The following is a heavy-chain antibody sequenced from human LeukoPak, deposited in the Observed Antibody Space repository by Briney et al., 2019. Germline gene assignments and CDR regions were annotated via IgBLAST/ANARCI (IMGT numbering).Heavy chain of an antibody. CDR1: GGSISSGGYY. J-gene: IGHJ4*02. CDR3: ARGPTVVTTDYYFDY. V-gene: IGHV4-31*03. CDR2: IYYSGST. Sequence: SETLSLTCTVSGGSISSGGYYWSWIRQHPGKGQEWIGYIYYSGSTYYNPSLKSRVTISVDTSKNQFSLKLSSVTAADTAVYYCARGPTVVTTDYYFDYWGQGTLVTVS. D-gene: IGHD4-23*01.